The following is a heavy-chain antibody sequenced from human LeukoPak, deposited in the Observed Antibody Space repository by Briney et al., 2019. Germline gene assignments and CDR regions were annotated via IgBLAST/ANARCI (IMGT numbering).Heavy chain of an antibody. Sequence: PGGSLRLFCAASGFSFSDHYMDWVRQAPGKGLEWVGRIRNKAKSYTTDYAASVKGRFTISRDDSKNSLYLQMNSLKTEDTAAYYCTRPPSGSGIYSSDYWGQGTLVTVSS. CDR1: GFSFSDHY. CDR3: TRPPSGSGIYSSDY. V-gene: IGHV3-72*01. J-gene: IGHJ4*02. D-gene: IGHD1-26*01. CDR2: IRNKAKSYTT.